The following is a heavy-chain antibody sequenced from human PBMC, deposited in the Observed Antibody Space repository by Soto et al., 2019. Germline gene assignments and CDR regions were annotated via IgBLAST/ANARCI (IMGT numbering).Heavy chain of an antibody. D-gene: IGHD2-2*01. Sequence: ASVKVSCKASGYTFTSYGISWVRQAPGQGLEWMGWISAYNGNTNYAQKLQGRVTMTTDTSTSTAYMELRSLRSDDTAVYYCARVGYCSSTSCRSLYYYGMDVWGQGTTVNVSS. CDR1: GYTFTSYG. CDR3: ARVGYCSSTSCRSLYYYGMDV. V-gene: IGHV1-18*01. CDR2: ISAYNGNT. J-gene: IGHJ6*02.